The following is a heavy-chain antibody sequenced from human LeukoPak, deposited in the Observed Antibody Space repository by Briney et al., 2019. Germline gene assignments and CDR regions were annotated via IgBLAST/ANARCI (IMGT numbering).Heavy chain of an antibody. CDR2: ISGSGGST. Sequence: GGSLRLSCAASGFAFSTYAMTWVRQAPGKGLEWVSSISGSGGSTFYADSVKGRFTISRDNSKNTLYLQMNSLRAEDTAVYYCAKDRRLPMVVTAIDYWGQGTLVTVSS. V-gene: IGHV3-23*01. J-gene: IGHJ4*02. CDR3: AKDRRLPMVVTAIDY. CDR1: GFAFSTYA. D-gene: IGHD2-21*02.